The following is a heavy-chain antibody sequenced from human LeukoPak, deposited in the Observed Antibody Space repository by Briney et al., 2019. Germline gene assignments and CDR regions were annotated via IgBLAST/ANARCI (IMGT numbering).Heavy chain of an antibody. CDR1: GYTFTGYY. D-gene: IGHD3-10*01. V-gene: IGHV1-2*02. CDR3: ARDSVLLWFGELSIDY. Sequence: GASVKVSCKASGYTFTGYYMHWVRQAPGQGLEWMGWINPNSGGTNYAQKFQGRVTMTRDTSISTAYMELSRLRSDDTAVYYCARDSVLLWFGELSIDYWGQGTLVTVSS. J-gene: IGHJ4*02. CDR2: INPNSGGT.